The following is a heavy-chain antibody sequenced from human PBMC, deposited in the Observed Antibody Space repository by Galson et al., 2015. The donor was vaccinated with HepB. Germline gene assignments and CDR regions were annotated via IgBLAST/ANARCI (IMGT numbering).Heavy chain of an antibody. J-gene: IGHJ3*02. V-gene: IGHV3-30*18. CDR1: GFTFSSYA. D-gene: IGHD5-18*01. Sequence: SLRLSCAASGFTFSSYAMSWVRQAPGKGLEWVAVISYDGSNKYYADSVKGRFTISRDNSKNTLYLQMNSLRAEDTAVYYCAKERAGGYSSDAFDIWGQGTMVTVSS. CDR3: AKERAGGYSSDAFDI. CDR2: ISYDGSNK.